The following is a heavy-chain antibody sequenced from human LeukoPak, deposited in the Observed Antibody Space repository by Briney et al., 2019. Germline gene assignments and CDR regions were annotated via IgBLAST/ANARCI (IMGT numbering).Heavy chain of an antibody. D-gene: IGHD6-19*01. Sequence: GRSLRLSCAASGFTFDDYAMHWVRQAPGKGLEWVSGISWNSGSIGYADSVKGRFTISRDNAKNSLYLQMNSLRAEDTALYYCAKDASGGWYRAFDYWGQGTLVTVSS. CDR1: GFTFDDYA. J-gene: IGHJ4*02. CDR2: ISWNSGSI. CDR3: AKDASGGWYRAFDY. V-gene: IGHV3-9*01.